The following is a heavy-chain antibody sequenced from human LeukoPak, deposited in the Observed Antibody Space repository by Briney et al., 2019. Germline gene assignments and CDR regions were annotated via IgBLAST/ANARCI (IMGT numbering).Heavy chain of an antibody. CDR3: ARSEDTAMVIGPDYYYYGMDV. D-gene: IGHD5-18*01. Sequence: SETLSLTCAVYGGSFSGYYWSWIRQPPGKGLEWIGYIYYSGSTNYNPSLKSRVTISVDTSKNQFSLKLSSVTAADTAVYYCARSEDTAMVIGPDYYYYGMDVWGQGTTVTVSS. CDR2: IYYSGST. J-gene: IGHJ6*02. V-gene: IGHV4-59*01. CDR1: GGSFSGYY.